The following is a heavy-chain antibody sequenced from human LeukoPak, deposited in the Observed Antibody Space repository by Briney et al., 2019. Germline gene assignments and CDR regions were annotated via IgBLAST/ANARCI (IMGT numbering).Heavy chain of an antibody. CDR1: GFTFSSYG. V-gene: IGHV3-30*02. CDR3: AKDYYYGSGSYYSPSYYYYYYMDV. CDR2: IRYDGSNK. Sequence: GGSLRLSCAASGFTFSSYGMHWVRQAPGKGLEWVALIRYDGSNKYYADSVKGRFTISRDNSKNTLYLQMNSLRAEDTAVYYCAKDYYYGSGSYYSPSYYYYYYMDVWGKGTTVTISS. D-gene: IGHD3-10*01. J-gene: IGHJ6*03.